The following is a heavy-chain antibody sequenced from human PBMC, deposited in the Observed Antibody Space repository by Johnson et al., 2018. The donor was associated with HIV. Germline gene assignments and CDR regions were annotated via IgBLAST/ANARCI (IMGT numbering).Heavy chain of an antibody. J-gene: IGHJ3*01. V-gene: IGHV3-9*01. CDR2: ISWNSGSI. CDR3: AKDRSSGRYRGDAFDV. CDR1: GFTFDDYG. D-gene: IGHD6-19*01. Sequence: VQLVESGGGLVKPGGSLRLSCAASGFTFDDYGMSWVRQAPGKGLQWVSGISWNSGSIGYADSVKGRFTISRDNVKNSLYLQMNSLRAEDTALYYCAKDRSSGRYRGDAFDVWGQGTMGTVSS.